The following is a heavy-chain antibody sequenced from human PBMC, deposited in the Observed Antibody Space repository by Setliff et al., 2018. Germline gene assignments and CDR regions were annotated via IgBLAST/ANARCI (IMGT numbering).Heavy chain of an antibody. CDR2: VHFTGST. D-gene: IGHD6-19*01. J-gene: IGHJ4*02. CDR1: GASIRNFY. V-gene: IGHV4-59*01. Sequence: SETLSLTCNVSGASIRNFYWTWIRQPPGKGLEWIGYVHFTGSTNYNPSLKSRVTMSVDVSKSQFSLRLSSVTAADTAVYYCARKVEQWLTPHSDYWGQGALVTVSS. CDR3: ARKVEQWLTPHSDY.